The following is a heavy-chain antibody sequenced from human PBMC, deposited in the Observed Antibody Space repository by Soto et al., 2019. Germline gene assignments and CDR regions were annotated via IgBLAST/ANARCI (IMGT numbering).Heavy chain of an antibody. CDR2: IHYSGSI. V-gene: IGHV4-30-4*08. J-gene: IGHJ6*02. CDR1: GGSISYEYCH. Sequence: QVQLQQSGPGQVKPSQTLPLTCTVSGGSISYEYCHWTWIRQSPGKGLEWIGYIHYSGSIIYNPSFKSRVTISVDTSKNQFSLQLSSVTAADTAVYFCAREDDGGDRDYYGLDVWGQGTTVTVSS. CDR3: AREDDGGDRDYYGLDV. D-gene: IGHD2-21*02.